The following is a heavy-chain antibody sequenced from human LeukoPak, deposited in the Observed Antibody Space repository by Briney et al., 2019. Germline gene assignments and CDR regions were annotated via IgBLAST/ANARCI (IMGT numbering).Heavy chain of an antibody. CDR1: RFTFSSHW. Sequence: GGSLRLSCAASRFTFSSHWMGWVRQAPGKGLEWVANIKQDGSEKYYVDSVKGRFTISRDNAKNSLYLQMNSLRAEDTAVYYCARENYFDYWGQGTLVTVSS. CDR3: ARENYFDY. V-gene: IGHV3-7*01. J-gene: IGHJ4*02. CDR2: IKQDGSEK.